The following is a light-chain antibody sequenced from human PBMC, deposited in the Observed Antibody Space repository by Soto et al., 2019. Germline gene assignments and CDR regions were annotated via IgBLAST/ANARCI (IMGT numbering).Light chain of an antibody. CDR3: QPANSWPLT. V-gene: IGKV1-12*01. Sequence: DIQVTQSPSTVSSSVGDRVTITCRTSQNVSSWLAWYQQKPGKAPELLIYSASTLQTGVPSRFSGSGSGTDFTLTISSLQPEDFATYYCQPANSWPLTFGGGTKVEIK. J-gene: IGKJ4*01. CDR2: SAS. CDR1: QNVSSW.